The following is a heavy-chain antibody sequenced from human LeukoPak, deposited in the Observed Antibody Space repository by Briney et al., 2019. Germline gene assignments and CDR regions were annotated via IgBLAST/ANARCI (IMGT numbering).Heavy chain of an antibody. J-gene: IGHJ4*02. Sequence: KPGGSLRLSCAASGFTFSSYSMNWVRQAPGKGLEWVSSISSSSSYIYYADSVKGRFTISRDNAKSSLYLQMNSLRAEDTAVYYCARDRFGIAAAGTFDYWGQGTLVTVSS. D-gene: IGHD6-13*01. V-gene: IGHV3-21*01. CDR3: ARDRFGIAAAGTFDY. CDR2: ISSSSSYI. CDR1: GFTFSSYS.